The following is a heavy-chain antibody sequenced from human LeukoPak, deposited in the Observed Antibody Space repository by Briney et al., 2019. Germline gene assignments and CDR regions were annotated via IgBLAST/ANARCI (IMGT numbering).Heavy chain of an antibody. D-gene: IGHD3-10*01. J-gene: IGHJ6*04. V-gene: IGHV1-69*01. CDR1: GGTFSSYA. CDR3: ARGGPPNPKNYYYYYGMDV. CDR2: IIPIFGTA. Sequence: ASVKVSCKASGGTFSSYAISWVRQAPGQGLEWMGGIIPIFGTANYAQKFQGRVTITADESTSTAYMELSSQRSEDTAVYYCARGGPPNPKNYYYYYGMDVWGKGTTVTVSS.